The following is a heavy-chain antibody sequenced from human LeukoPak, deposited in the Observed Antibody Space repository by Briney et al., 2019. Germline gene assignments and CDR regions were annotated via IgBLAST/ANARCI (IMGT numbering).Heavy chain of an antibody. CDR3: ARLSHSYDSSGYPHSDAFDI. Sequence: GESLKISCQGSGYSFTNYWIGWVRQMPGKGLEWMGIIYPGDSDTRYSPSFQGQVTISADKSISTAYLQWSSLKASDTAVYYCARLSHSYDSSGYPHSDAFDIWGQGTMDTVSS. D-gene: IGHD3-22*01. V-gene: IGHV5-51*01. CDR2: IYPGDSDT. J-gene: IGHJ3*02. CDR1: GYSFTNYW.